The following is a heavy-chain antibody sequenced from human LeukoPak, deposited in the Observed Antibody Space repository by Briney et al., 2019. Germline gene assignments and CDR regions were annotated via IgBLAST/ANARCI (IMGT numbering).Heavy chain of an antibody. J-gene: IGHJ4*02. D-gene: IGHD3-22*01. CDR1: GFTFSSYE. V-gene: IGHV3-48*03. Sequence: GGSLRLSCAASGFTFSSYEMNWVRQAPGKGLERVSYISSSGSTIHYADSVKGRFTISRDNAKNSLYLQMNSLRAEDTAVYYCAREDYDSSDPLDYWGQGTLVTVSS. CDR3: AREDYDSSDPLDY. CDR2: ISSSGSTI.